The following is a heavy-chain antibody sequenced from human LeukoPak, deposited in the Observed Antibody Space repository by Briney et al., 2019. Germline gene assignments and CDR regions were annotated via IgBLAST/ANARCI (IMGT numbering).Heavy chain of an antibody. Sequence: SETLSLTCTVSGGSISSSGYYWSWIRQTPGKGLEWLGTVYYSGSAYYNPSLKTQVTISVDTSKNQFSLKLSSVTAADTAVYYCARGSQVDDFWSGYRAPLDYWGQGTLVTVSS. J-gene: IGHJ4*02. D-gene: IGHD3-3*01. CDR3: ARGSQVDDFWSGYRAPLDY. CDR2: VYYSGSA. V-gene: IGHV4-39*01. CDR1: GGSISSSGYY.